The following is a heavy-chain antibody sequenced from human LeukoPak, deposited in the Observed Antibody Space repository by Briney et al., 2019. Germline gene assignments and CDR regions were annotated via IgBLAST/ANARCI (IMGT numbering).Heavy chain of an antibody. CDR2: TNHSGST. Sequence: SETLSLTCAVYGGSFSGYYWSWIRQPPGKGLEWIGETNHSGSTNYNPSLKSRVTISVDTSKNQFSLKLSSVTAADTAVYYCASRYYSYGYGDAFDIWGQGTMVTVSS. CDR1: GGSFSGYY. J-gene: IGHJ3*02. V-gene: IGHV4-34*01. CDR3: ASRYYSYGYGDAFDI. D-gene: IGHD5-18*01.